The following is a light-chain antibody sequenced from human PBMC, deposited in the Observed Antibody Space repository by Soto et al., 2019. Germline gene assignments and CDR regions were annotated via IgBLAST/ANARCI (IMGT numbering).Light chain of an antibody. Sequence: QSALTQFASVSGSPGQSIAISCTGTNSDVGGSSYVSWYQQHPGMAPKLLIYDVSSRPSGISNRFSGSKSGNTASLTISGLQAEDEADYYCSSYTTSITYVFGTGTKVTVL. CDR2: DVS. J-gene: IGLJ1*01. CDR3: SSYTTSITYV. V-gene: IGLV2-14*03. CDR1: NSDVGGSSY.